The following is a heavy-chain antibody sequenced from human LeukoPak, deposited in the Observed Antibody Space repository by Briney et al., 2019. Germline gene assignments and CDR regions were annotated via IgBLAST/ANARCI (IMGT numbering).Heavy chain of an antibody. V-gene: IGHV3-66*01. CDR2: VYAGGRT. D-gene: IGHD3-16*01. Sequence: GGSLRLSCAASGFTVSSNYMSWVRQAPGKGLEWVSVVYAGGRTYYADSVKGRFTISRDNSKNTVFLQKNSLRAEDTAVYYCAKGGYDYAEYVDYWGQGTLVTVSS. CDR3: AKGGYDYAEYVDY. CDR1: GFTVSSNY. J-gene: IGHJ4*02.